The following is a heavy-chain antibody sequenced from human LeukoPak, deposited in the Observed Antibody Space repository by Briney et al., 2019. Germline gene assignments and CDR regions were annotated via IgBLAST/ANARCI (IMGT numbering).Heavy chain of an antibody. J-gene: IGHJ3*01. CDR1: GFAFSSYT. V-gene: IGHV3-21*01. Sequence: GGSLRLSCAASGFAFSSYTMNWVRQAPGKGLEWVSSISITSDYIYYPDSMKGRFTISRDNAKNSLYLQMNSLRAEDTAVYYCARARSSGSHRVVNAFDVWGQGTMVTVSS. CDR3: ARARSSGSHRVVNAFDV. CDR2: ISITSDYI. D-gene: IGHD1-26*01.